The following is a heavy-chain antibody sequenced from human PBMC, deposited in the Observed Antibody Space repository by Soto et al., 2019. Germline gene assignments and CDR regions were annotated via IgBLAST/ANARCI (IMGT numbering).Heavy chain of an antibody. V-gene: IGHV3-48*01. J-gene: IGHJ4*02. CDR3: ARGSLERRRKDFDY. Sequence: PGGSLRLSCAASGFTFSSYSMNWVRQAPGKGLEWVSYISSSSSTIYYADSVKGRFTISRDNSKNTLYLQMNSLRAEDTAVYYCARGSLERRRKDFDYWGQGTLVTVSS. D-gene: IGHD1-1*01. CDR2: ISSSSSTI. CDR1: GFTFSSYS.